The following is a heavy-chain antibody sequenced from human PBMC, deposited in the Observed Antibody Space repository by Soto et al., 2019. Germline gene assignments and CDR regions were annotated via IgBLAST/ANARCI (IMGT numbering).Heavy chain of an antibody. V-gene: IGHV3-23*01. Sequence: GGSLRLSCAASGFTFSTYAMSWVRQAPGKGLEWLSGISGTGDDIYFADSVMGRCTISRDNSKNTLYLQINSLRAEDSALYYCAKTHYSSTWGDAFDVWGQGTLVTVSS. J-gene: IGHJ3*01. CDR3: AKTHYSSTWGDAFDV. D-gene: IGHD6-13*01. CDR2: ISGTGDDI. CDR1: GFTFSTYA.